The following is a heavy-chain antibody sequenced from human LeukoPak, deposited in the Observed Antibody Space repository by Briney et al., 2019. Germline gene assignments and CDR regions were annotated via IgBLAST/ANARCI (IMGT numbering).Heavy chain of an antibody. V-gene: IGHV3-74*01. CDR1: GITFSNYY. Sequence: GGSLRLSCVTSGITFSNYYMHWVRRVPGKGLVWVSHIIQDGSVTSYADSVKGRFTISRDNAKNTVYLQLNNLRAEDTAVYYCATDDYRGLGYWGQGTLVTVSS. CDR2: IIQDGSVT. D-gene: IGHD3-16*01. CDR3: ATDDYRGLGY. J-gene: IGHJ4*02.